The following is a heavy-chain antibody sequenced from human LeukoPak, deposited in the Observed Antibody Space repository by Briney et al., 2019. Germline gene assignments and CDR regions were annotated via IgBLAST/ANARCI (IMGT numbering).Heavy chain of an antibody. V-gene: IGHV3-23*01. D-gene: IGHD3-10*01. CDR1: GFTFSSYA. CDR3: AREGRSYYGSGSWYYFDY. J-gene: IGHJ4*02. Sequence: GGSLRLSCAASGFTFSSYAMSWVRQAPGKGLEWVSAISGSGGSTYYADSVKGRFTISRDNSKNTLYLQMNSLRAEDTAVYYCAREGRSYYGSGSWYYFDYWGQGTLVTVSS. CDR2: ISGSGGST.